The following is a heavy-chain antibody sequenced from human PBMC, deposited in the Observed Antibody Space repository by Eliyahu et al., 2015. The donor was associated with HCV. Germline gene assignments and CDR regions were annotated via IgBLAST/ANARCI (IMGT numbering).Heavy chain of an antibody. J-gene: IGHJ5*02. CDR1: GGSITTXX. V-gene: IGHV4-59*01. Sequence: QVQLQESGPGLVXPSETLSLTCTVSGGSITTXXWSWXRQPPGKGLEWIGYIHYSGSTNYNPSLKSRLTISIDTSKNQFSLNLTSVTAADTAMYYCASGGGGIAVTGTGGWFDPWGQGTLVTVSS. CDR3: ASGGGGIAVTGTGGWFDP. CDR2: IHYSGST. D-gene: IGHD6-19*01.